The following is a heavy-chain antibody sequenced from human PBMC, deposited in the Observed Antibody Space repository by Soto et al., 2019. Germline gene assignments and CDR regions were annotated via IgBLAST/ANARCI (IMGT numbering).Heavy chain of an antibody. V-gene: IGHV4-39*01. CDR1: GASISSNSYY. CDR2: IYYSGST. J-gene: IGHJ4*02. CDR3: ARANRETRDSYGQPFDY. D-gene: IGHD5-18*01. Sequence: QLQLQGSGPGLVKPSETLSLTCTVSGASISSNSYYWGWIRQPPGKGLEWIGSIYYSGSTYYNPSLKSRVTISVDTSKNQFALKLSSVTAADTAGYYCARANRETRDSYGQPFDYWGQGTLVTVSS.